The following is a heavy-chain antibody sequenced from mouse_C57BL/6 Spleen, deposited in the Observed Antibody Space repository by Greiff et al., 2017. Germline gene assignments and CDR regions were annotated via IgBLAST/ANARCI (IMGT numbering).Heavy chain of an antibody. Sequence: VKLMESGPGLVQPSQSLSITCTVPGFSLTSYGVHWVRQSPGKGLAWLGVIWSGGGTDYNAAFISRLSISKDNSKIQVFFKMTSLQADDTAIYYCARDRSAMDYWGQGTSVTVSS. J-gene: IGHJ4*01. D-gene: IGHD2-14*01. CDR1: GFSLTSYG. V-gene: IGHV2-2*01. CDR2: IWSGGGT. CDR3: ARDRSAMDY.